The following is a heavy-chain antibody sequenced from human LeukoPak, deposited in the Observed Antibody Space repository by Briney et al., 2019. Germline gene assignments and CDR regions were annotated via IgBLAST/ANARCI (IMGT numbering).Heavy chain of an antibody. CDR1: GGSLRSSGHW. Sequence: PSETLSLTCTVSGGSLRSSGHWWVWIRQPPGKGLEWIGSIHYSGKVYYNPFLKSRVTTSVDTSTDQFSLRLSSATAADTAIYYCARQSGDQSSAWYFDAWGQGTLVTVSS. D-gene: IGHD6-19*01. CDR2: IHYSGKV. J-gene: IGHJ4*02. V-gene: IGHV4-39*01. CDR3: ARQSGDQSSAWYFDA.